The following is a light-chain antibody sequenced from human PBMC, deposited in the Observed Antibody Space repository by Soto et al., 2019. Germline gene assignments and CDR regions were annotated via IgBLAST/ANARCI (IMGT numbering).Light chain of an antibody. CDR2: GNV. J-gene: IGLJ3*02. V-gene: IGLV1-40*01. Sequence: QPVLTQPPSVSGAPGQRVTISCTGSSSNIGAGFDVHWYQQLPGIAPKLLIYGNVNRPSGVPDRFSGSKSGTSASLAITGLQADDEADYYCQSFDRSLSVRVFGGGTKLTVL. CDR3: QSFDRSLSVRV. CDR1: SSNIGAGFD.